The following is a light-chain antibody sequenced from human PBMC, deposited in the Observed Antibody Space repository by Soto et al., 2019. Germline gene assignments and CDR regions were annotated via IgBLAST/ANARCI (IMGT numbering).Light chain of an antibody. J-gene: IGKJ1*01. CDR3: QHYNNWPPWT. Sequence: DIVMTQSPATLSVSPGERATLSCRASQTVNNNLAWYQHKPGQAPRLLIFGASTRATGIPVRFSGSGSGTDFTLTISSLQSEDSAVHYCQHYNNWPPWTFGQGTTVEIK. V-gene: IGKV3-15*01. CDR2: GAS. CDR1: QTVNNN.